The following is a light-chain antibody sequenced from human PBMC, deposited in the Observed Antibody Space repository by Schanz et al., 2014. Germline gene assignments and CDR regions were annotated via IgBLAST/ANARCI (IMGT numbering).Light chain of an antibody. CDR3: QQSYSTLPVT. V-gene: IGKV1-39*01. CDR2: AAS. Sequence: DIQMTQSPSSLSASVGDRVTITCRASQSIDTFLNWYQHKPGKGPNILVYAASTLQSGVPSRFSGSGSGTDFTLTITSLRPEDFATYYCQQSYSTLPVTFGQGTKLEIK. J-gene: IGKJ2*01. CDR1: QSIDTF.